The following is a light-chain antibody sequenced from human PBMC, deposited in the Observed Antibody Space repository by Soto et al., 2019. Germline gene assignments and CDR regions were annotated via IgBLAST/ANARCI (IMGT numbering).Light chain of an antibody. V-gene: IGKV3-20*01. CDR1: QSVSNNY. CDR3: QQYGSSPPHT. J-gene: IGKJ2*01. Sequence: EVVLTQSPGTLSLSPGERATVSCRASQSVSNNYVAWYQQKPGQAPGLLIFGSSDRATGIPDRFSGSGSGPDFTLTIRRLEPEDFAVYFCQQYGSSPPHTFGQGTNLEIK. CDR2: GSS.